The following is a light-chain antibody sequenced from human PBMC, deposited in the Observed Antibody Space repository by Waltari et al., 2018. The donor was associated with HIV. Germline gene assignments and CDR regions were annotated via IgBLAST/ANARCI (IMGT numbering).Light chain of an antibody. J-gene: IGKJ2*01. CDR3: QQYYNTPYT. CDR1: QSLLYSSNSKNY. Sequence: DTVLTQSPDSLIVSLGERATINCKSSQSLLYSSNSKNYLAWYQHKAGQPPKLLIYWASTRESGVPDRFSGSGSGTDFTLTISSLQAEDVAVYYCQQYYNTPYTFGQGTTLEI. V-gene: IGKV4-1*01. CDR2: WAS.